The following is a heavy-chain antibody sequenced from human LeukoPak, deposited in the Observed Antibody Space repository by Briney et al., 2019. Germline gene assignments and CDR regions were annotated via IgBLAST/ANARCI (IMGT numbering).Heavy chain of an antibody. CDR1: GGSISSGGYY. CDR2: IYHSGST. J-gene: IGHJ4*02. CDR3: ARDRERYSSSWYGPGYYFDY. D-gene: IGHD6-13*01. V-gene: IGHV4-30-2*01. Sequence: SETLSLTCTVSGGSISSGGYYWSWIRQPPGKGLEWIGYIYHSGSTYYNPSLKSRVTISVDRSKNQFSLKLSSVTAADTAVYYCARDRERYSSSWYGPGYYFDYWGQGTLVTVSS.